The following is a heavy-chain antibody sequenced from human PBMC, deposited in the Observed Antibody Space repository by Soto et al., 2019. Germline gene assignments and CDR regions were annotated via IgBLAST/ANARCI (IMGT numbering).Heavy chain of an antibody. Sequence: PSETLSLTFTVSNYSIRSGYYCGWIRQSPGEGLEWIVSMYHSGTTYYNPSLKSRVTSSIDTSKHQFSLKLTSVTSAYTAVYFCARVAFGPIDYWGQGTLVTVSS. CDR1: NYSIRSGYY. CDR2: MYHSGTT. CDR3: ARVAFGPIDY. J-gene: IGHJ4*02. V-gene: IGHV4-38-2*02. D-gene: IGHD3-16*01.